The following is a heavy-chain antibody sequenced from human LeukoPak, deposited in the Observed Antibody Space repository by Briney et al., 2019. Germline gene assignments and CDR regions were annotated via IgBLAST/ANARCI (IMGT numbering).Heavy chain of an antibody. V-gene: IGHV1-69*06. J-gene: IGHJ5*02. CDR1: GGTFSSYA. Sequence: ASVKVSCKASGGTFSSYAISWVRQAPGQGLEWMGGIIPIFGTANYAQSFQGRVTITADKSTNTSYMELSSLRSEDTAVYYCARLTGTTAEVDPWGQGTLVTVSS. CDR3: ARLTGTTAEVDP. CDR2: IIPIFGTA. D-gene: IGHD1-20*01.